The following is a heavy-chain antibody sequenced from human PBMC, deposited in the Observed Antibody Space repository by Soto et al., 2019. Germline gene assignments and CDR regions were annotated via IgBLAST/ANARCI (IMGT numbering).Heavy chain of an antibody. CDR3: ARSYSSGWYSWGWFDP. CDR2: IWFDGSNK. CDR1: GFTFSSYG. J-gene: IGHJ5*02. D-gene: IGHD6-19*01. V-gene: IGHV3-33*01. Sequence: QVQLVESGGGVVQPGRSLRLSCAASGFTFSSYGMHWVRQAPGKGLEWVAVIWFDGSNKYYADSVKGRFTISRDNSKNTLYPQMNSLRVEDTAVYYCARSYSSGWYSWGWFDPWGQGTLVTVSS.